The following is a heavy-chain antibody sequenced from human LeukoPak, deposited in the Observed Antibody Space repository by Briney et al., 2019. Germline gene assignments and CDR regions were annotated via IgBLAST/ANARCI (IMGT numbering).Heavy chain of an antibody. Sequence: GPSVKVSCKVSRYTFTNYDTNWVRQATGQGLEWMGWMNPNSGNTGYAQKFQGRVTMTRNTSISTAYMELSSLRSEDTAVYYCARGITIFAVVTLDYWGQGTLVTVSS. J-gene: IGHJ4*02. CDR2: MNPNSGNT. CDR1: RYTFTNYD. V-gene: IGHV1-8*01. D-gene: IGHD3-3*01. CDR3: ARGITIFAVVTLDY.